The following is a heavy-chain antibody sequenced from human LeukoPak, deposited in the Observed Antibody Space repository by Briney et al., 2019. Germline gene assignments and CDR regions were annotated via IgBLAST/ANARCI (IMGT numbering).Heavy chain of an antibody. J-gene: IGHJ3*02. CDR2: MNPNSGNT. D-gene: IGHD3-22*01. CDR1: GYTFTSYD. V-gene: IGHV1-8*01. Sequence: ASVKVSCKASGYTFTSYDINWVRQATGQGLEWMGWMNPNSGNTGYAQKFQGRVTMTRNTSISTAYMELSSLRSDDTAVYYCARVIERLGSYYYDSSGYYSSAFDIWGQGTMVTVSS. CDR3: ARVIERLGSYYYDSSGYYSSAFDI.